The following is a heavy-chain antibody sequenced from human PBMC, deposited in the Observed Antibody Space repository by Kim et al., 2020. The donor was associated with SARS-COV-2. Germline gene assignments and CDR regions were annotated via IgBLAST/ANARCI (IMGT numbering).Heavy chain of an antibody. V-gene: IGHV3-49*04. CDR1: GFNFGEYA. J-gene: IGHJ4*02. D-gene: IGHD3-3*01. Sequence: GGSLRLSCATSGFNFGEYAINWVRQAPGKGLEWVGFIRGKSYGGTADYAASVKGRFFISRDDSKGTAYLQLTSLKSEDTGVYFCTRSTHLRIFGEAFGFDGWGQGTLVTVPP. CDR3: TRSTHLRIFGEAFGFDG. CDR2: IRGKSYGGTA.